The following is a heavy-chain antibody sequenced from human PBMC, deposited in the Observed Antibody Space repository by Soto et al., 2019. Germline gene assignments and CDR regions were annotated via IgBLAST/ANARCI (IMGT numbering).Heavy chain of an antibody. Sequence: QVQLVESGGGLVKPGGSLRLSCAASGFTFSDYYMSWIRQAPGKGLEWLSYISSSGSTIYYADSVKGRFTISRDNAKKSLYLQMNSLRAEDTAVYYCARDNTIFGVLMRNWFDPWGQGTLVTVSS. CDR1: GFTFSDYY. J-gene: IGHJ5*02. CDR3: ARDNTIFGVLMRNWFDP. D-gene: IGHD3-3*01. CDR2: ISSSGSTI. V-gene: IGHV3-11*01.